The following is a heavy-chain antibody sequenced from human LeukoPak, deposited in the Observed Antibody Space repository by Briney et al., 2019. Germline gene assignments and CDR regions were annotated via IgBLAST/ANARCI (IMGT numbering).Heavy chain of an antibody. V-gene: IGHV4-59*12. CDR2: IYYSGSA. Sequence: SETLSLTCTVSGGSISSYYWSWIRQPPGKGLEWIGFIYYSGSAYYNPSLKSRVSISVDTSKNQFSLTLNSVTAADTAVYYCARGSDYFDYWGQGTLVTVSS. CDR1: GGSISSYY. CDR3: ARGSDYFDY. J-gene: IGHJ4*02.